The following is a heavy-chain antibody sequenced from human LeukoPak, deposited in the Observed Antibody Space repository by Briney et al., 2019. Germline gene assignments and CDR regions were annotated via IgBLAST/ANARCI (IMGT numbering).Heavy chain of an antibody. CDR2: ISNSGTT. J-gene: IGHJ5*02. CDR3: ASCSWGSATYIHEAMWSYFDP. CDR1: GASISTYY. V-gene: IGHV4-59*08. D-gene: IGHD3-10*01. Sequence: SESLSLTCTVSGASISTYYWGWVRQPSGKGLEWIGYISNSGTTNYNPSLKGRSTISVETSKNQFSLKLTSVTAADTAVNYCASCSWGSATYIHEAMWSYFDPWGQGTLVIVSS.